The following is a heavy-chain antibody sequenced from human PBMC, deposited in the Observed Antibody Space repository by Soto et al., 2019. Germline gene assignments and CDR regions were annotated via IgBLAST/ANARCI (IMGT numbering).Heavy chain of an antibody. CDR1: GFTFSSYA. CDR3: ASGDIVLMVYATSFDY. V-gene: IGHV3-30-3*01. J-gene: IGHJ4*02. Sequence: QVQLVESGGGVVQPGRSLRLSCAASGFTFSSYAMHWVRQAPGKGLEWVAVISYDGSNKYYADSVKGRFTISRDNSKNTLYLQMNRLRAEDTAVYYCASGDIVLMVYATSFDYWGQGTLVTVSS. D-gene: IGHD2-8*01. CDR2: ISYDGSNK.